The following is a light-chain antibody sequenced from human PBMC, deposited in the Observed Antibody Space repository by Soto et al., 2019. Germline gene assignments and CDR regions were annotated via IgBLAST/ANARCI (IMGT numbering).Light chain of an antibody. J-gene: IGKJ4*01. CDR1: QSVLYSSNNKNY. Sequence: DIVMTQSPDSLAVSLGDRATINCKSSQSVLYSSNNKNYLAWYQLKPGQPPKLLIYWASTRESGVPDRFSGSGSGTDFTLTISSLQAEDVAVYYCQQYYSSLVTFGGGTKVEIK. CDR3: QQYYSSLVT. V-gene: IGKV4-1*01. CDR2: WAS.